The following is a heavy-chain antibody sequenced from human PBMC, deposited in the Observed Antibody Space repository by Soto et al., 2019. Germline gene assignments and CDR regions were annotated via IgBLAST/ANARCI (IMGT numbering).Heavy chain of an antibody. CDR1: GFTFSSYS. CDR3: ARVPSGACDY. V-gene: IGHV3-21*01. J-gene: IGHJ4*02. CDR2: ISSSRSYI. Sequence: GALRLSCAASGFTFSSYSMNWVRQAPGKGLEWVSSISSSRSYIYYADSVKGRFTISRDNAENSLYLQMDSLRAEDTAVYYCARVPSGACDYWGQGTQVTVSS.